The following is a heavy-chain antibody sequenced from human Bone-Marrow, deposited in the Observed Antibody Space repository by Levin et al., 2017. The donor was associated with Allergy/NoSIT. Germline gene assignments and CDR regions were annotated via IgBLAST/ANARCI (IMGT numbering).Heavy chain of an antibody. CDR3: VRIYSSEETFDI. Sequence: GESLKISCAASGFTFSDYFMSWIRQAPGKGLEWVSYISSNPNRLYYADSVKGRFTISRDNAKNSLYLQMNSMRVEDTAVYYCVRIYSSEETFDIWGQGTMVTVSS. V-gene: IGHV3-11*01. J-gene: IGHJ3*02. CDR1: GFTFSDYF. CDR2: ISSNPNRL. D-gene: IGHD6-25*01.